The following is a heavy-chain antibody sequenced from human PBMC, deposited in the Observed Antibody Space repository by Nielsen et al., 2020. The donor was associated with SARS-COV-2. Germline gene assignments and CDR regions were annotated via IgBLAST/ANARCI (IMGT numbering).Heavy chain of an antibody. Sequence: SLKISCAASGFTFDDYAMHWVRQAPGKGLEWVSGISWNSGSIGYADSVKGRFTISRDNAKNSLYLQMNSLRAEDTAVYYCAAAGTYYWGQGTLVTVSS. D-gene: IGHD6-13*01. V-gene: IGHV3-9*01. CDR2: ISWNSGSI. CDR3: AAAGTYY. CDR1: GFTFDDYA. J-gene: IGHJ4*02.